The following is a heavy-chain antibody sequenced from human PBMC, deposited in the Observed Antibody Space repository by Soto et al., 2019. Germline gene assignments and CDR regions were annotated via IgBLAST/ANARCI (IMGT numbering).Heavy chain of an antibody. J-gene: IGHJ3*01. V-gene: IGHV4-4*02. CDR2: MLHSGTT. D-gene: IGHD2-15*01. CDR3: ASSPVWYRHDL. CDR1: GDSIGSRKW. Sequence: QVQLQESGPGLVKPSGTLSLTCAVSGDSIGSRKWWTWVRQPPGKGLEWIGDMLHSGTTNYSPSLKSRVTISVDKSKHQFSLTLYSVTAAETAVYYCASSPVWYRHDLGGPGTLVIVSS.